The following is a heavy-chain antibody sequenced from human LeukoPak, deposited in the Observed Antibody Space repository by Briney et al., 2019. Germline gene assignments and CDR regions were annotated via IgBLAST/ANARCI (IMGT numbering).Heavy chain of an antibody. CDR2: IYYSGST. D-gene: IGHD3-22*01. CDR3: AREGSITMIVVVPGGYFDL. CDR1: GVSISSYY. V-gene: IGHV4-59*12. Sequence: PSETLSLTCTVSGVSISSYYWTWIRQPPGEGLEWIGYIYYSGSTNYNPSLKSRVTMSVDTSKNQFSLKLSSVTAADTAVYYCAREGSITMIVVVPGGYFDLWGRGTLVTVSS. J-gene: IGHJ2*01.